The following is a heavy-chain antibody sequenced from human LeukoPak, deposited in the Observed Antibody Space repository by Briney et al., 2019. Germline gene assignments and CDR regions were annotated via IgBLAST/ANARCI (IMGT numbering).Heavy chain of an antibody. CDR2: INHSGST. V-gene: IGHV4-34*01. D-gene: IGHD2-15*01. Sequence: SSETLSLTCAVYGGSFSGYYWSWIRQPPGKGLEWIGEINHSGSTNYNPSLKSRVTISVDTSKNQFSLKLSSVTAADTAVYYCASNLPRYCSGGSCYPRWDYYYYYMDVWGKGTTVTISS. CDR1: GGSFSGYY. J-gene: IGHJ6*03. CDR3: ASNLPRYCSGGSCYPRWDYYYYYMDV.